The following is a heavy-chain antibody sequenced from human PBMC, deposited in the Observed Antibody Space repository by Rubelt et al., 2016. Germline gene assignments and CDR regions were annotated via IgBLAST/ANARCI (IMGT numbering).Heavy chain of an antibody. V-gene: IGHV3-64*01. CDR3: ARGGVPVVVADGPSYYFDY. Sequence: EVQLVESGGGLVQPGGSLRLSCAASGFTFSSYAMHWVRQAPGKGLEYVSAISSNGGSTYYANSVKGRFTISRDNSKNTLYLQMGGLRAEDMAVYYCARGGVPVVVADGPSYYFDYWGQGTLVTVSS. CDR1: GFTFSSYA. CDR2: ISSNGGST. J-gene: IGHJ4*02. D-gene: IGHD2-15*01.